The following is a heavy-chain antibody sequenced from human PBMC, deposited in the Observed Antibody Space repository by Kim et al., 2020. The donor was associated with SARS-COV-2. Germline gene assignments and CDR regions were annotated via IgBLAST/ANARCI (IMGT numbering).Heavy chain of an antibody. D-gene: IGHD1-26*01. CDR3: VRVPSGIYWYFDL. CDR1: GFTFSSFA. Sequence: GGSLRLSCGGSGFTFSSFAMHWVRQAPGKGLEWVALISHDGTNDYYPDSVKGRFTISRDNSQNTLYLQMNSLTLEDTAVYHCVRVPSGIYWYFDLWGRGTVVNVSS. J-gene: IGHJ2*01. V-gene: IGHV3-30*04. CDR2: ISHDGTND.